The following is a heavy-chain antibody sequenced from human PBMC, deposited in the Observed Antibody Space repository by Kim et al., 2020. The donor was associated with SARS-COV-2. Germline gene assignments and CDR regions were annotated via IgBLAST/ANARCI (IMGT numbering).Heavy chain of an antibody. Sequence: ASVKVSCKASGYTFTGYYMHWVRQAPGQGLEWMGRINPNSGGTNYAQKFQGRVTMTRDTSISTAYMELSRLRSDDTAVYYCARGYYGDYTHRRIDYWGQGTLVTVSS. CDR2: INPNSGGT. D-gene: IGHD4-17*01. J-gene: IGHJ4*02. CDR3: ARGYYGDYTHRRIDY. V-gene: IGHV1-2*06. CDR1: GYTFTGYY.